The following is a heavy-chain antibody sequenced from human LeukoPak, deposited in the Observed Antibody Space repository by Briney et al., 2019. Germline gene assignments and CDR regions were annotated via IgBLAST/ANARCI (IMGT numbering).Heavy chain of an antibody. CDR1: GFAFSTYA. CDR3: ASDILTGYYGAYFDY. V-gene: IGHV3-23*01. J-gene: IGHJ4*02. D-gene: IGHD3-9*01. CDR2: LSDTT. Sequence: GGSLRLSCAASGFAFSTYALSWVRQAPGKGLEWVSTLSDTTYYADSVKGRFTISRDNSKNTLYLQMNSLRAEDTALYYCASDILTGYYGAYFDYWGQGTLVTVSS.